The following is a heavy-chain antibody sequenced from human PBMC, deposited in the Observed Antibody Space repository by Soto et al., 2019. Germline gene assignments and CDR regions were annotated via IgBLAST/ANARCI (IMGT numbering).Heavy chain of an antibody. Sequence: EVQVLESGGGLVQPGGSLRLSCEASGFTFSDYAMTWVRQAPGKGLEWVSAISGSGQSSFYAASVKGRFTISRDNSKNTLYLRMNSLGADDTALYYCARRAFGSSRAFDIWGQGTMVTVSS. D-gene: IGHD6-6*01. J-gene: IGHJ3*02. V-gene: IGHV3-23*01. CDR2: ISGSGQSS. CDR1: GFTFSDYA. CDR3: ARRAFGSSRAFDI.